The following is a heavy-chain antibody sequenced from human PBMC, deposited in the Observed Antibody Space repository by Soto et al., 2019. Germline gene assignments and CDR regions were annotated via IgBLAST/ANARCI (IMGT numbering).Heavy chain of an antibody. D-gene: IGHD1-26*01. CDR3: ARGQGGSVFYYYYMDV. CDR2: TNPNTGAT. J-gene: IGHJ6*03. Sequence: QVQLVQSGAEAKKPGASVKVSCKASGYSFTSYDINWVRQATGHGLEWMGWTNPNTGATGYAQKFQGRVTLTRNISTSTAYMELSRLTLEYTAVYYCARGQGGSVFYYYYMDVWGKGTTVTVSS. CDR1: GYSFTSYD. V-gene: IGHV1-8*01.